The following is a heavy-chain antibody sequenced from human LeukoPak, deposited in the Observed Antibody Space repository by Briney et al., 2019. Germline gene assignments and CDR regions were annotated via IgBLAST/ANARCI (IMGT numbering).Heavy chain of an antibody. CDR1: TSR. CDR2: VGTYGGDT. CDR3: ARDLWNFYDDSGYNRDFDS. Sequence: ASVKVSCKATSRISWVRQAPGQGLEWMGWVGTYGGDTYYAQKFQGRITVTTDTSTSTVYMELRNLRSDDTAVYYCARDLWNFYDDSGYNRDFDSWGQGTLVTVSS. V-gene: IGHV1-18*01. D-gene: IGHD3-22*01. J-gene: IGHJ5*01.